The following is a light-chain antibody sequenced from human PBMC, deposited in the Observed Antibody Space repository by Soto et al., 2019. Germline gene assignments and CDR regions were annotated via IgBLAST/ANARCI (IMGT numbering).Light chain of an antibody. CDR1: SSNIGAGYD. J-gene: IGLJ2*01. CDR3: QSYDSSLSASYVV. V-gene: IGLV1-40*01. CDR2: GNS. Sequence: QAVVTQPPSVSGAPGQRVTISCTGSSSNIGAGYDVHWYQQLPGTAPKLLIYGNSNRPSGVPDRFSGSKSGTSASLAITGLQAEDEADYYCQSYDSSLSASYVVFGGGTQLTVL.